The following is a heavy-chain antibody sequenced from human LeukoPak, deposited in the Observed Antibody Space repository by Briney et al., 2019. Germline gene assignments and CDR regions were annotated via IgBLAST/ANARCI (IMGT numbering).Heavy chain of an antibody. CDR3: AREGLSFDYDSSGYYGLLDY. Sequence: GGSLRLSCAASGFTFSSYAMSWVRQAPGKGLEWVAVISYDGSNKYYADSVKGRFTISRDNSKNTLYLQMNSLRAEDTAVYYCAREGLSFDYDSSGYYGLLDYWGQGTLVTVSS. V-gene: IGHV3-30-3*01. J-gene: IGHJ4*02. D-gene: IGHD3-22*01. CDR2: ISYDGSNK. CDR1: GFTFSSYA.